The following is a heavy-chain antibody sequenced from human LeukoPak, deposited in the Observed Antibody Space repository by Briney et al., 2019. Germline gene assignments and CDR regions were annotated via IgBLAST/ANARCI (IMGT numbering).Heavy chain of an antibody. CDR3: ARGRDPGHQYYFDY. J-gene: IGHJ4*02. CDR2: IYHSGST. V-gene: IGHV4-30-2*01. CDR1: GGSISSGGYY. D-gene: IGHD1-14*01. Sequence: PSQTLSLTCTVSGGSISSGGYYWSWIRQPPGKGLEWIGYIYHSGSTYYNPSLKSRVTISVDRSKNQFSLKLSSVTAADTAVYYCARGRDPGHQYYFDYWGQGTLVTVSS.